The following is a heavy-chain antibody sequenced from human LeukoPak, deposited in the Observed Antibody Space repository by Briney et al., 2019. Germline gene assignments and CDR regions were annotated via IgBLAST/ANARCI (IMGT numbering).Heavy chain of an antibody. CDR1: GFTFSNCW. V-gene: IGHV3-7*01. CDR2: IKTDGSEK. CDR3: ATYSSLNRREFQY. Sequence: GGSLRLSCEGSGFTFSNCWMGWVRQAPGKGLQWVANIKTDGSEKYYVDSVKGRFTISRDNAKNSLYLQMNSLRAEDTAVYYCATYSSLNRREFQYWGQGTLLTVSS. D-gene: IGHD3-22*01. J-gene: IGHJ1*01.